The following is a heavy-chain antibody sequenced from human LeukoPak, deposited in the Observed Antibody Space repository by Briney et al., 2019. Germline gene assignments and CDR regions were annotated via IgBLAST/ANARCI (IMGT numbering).Heavy chain of an antibody. CDR1: GFTFSYYD. CDR2: ISGSGGST. Sequence: PGGSLRLSCAASGFTFSYYDMSWVRQAPGKGLEWVSAISGSGGSTYYADSVKGRFTISRDNSKNTLYLQMNSLRAEDTAVYYCAKCPEALYLKDWLSHFDYWGQGTLVTVSS. D-gene: IGHD3/OR15-3a*01. J-gene: IGHJ4*02. CDR3: AKCPEALYLKDWLSHFDY. V-gene: IGHV3-23*01.